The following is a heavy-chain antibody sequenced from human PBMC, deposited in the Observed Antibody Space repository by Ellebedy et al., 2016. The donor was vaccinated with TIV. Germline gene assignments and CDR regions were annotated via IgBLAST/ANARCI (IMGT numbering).Heavy chain of an antibody. V-gene: IGHV5-51*01. Sequence: PGGSLRLSCKGSGYRFTSYWIGWVRQMPGKGLEWMGIIYHGDSDTRYSPSFQVQVTISADKSISTADLQWNSLKASDTAMYYCARMYRDRFTYDYDSSQYFDYWGQGTLVTVSS. CDR2: IYHGDSDT. CDR3: ARMYRDRFTYDYDSSQYFDY. CDR1: GYRFTSYW. J-gene: IGHJ4*02. D-gene: IGHD3-22*01.